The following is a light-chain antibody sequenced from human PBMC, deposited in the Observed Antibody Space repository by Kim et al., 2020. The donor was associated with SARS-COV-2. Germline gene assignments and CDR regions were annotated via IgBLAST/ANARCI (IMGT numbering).Light chain of an antibody. CDR3: QQRSNWPIT. J-gene: IGKJ5*01. V-gene: IGKV3-11*01. CDR2: DAS. Sequence: PGERATLSCRASQRVGTQLAWYQQRPGQAPRLLLHDASNRATGIPARFSGSGSGTDFTLSISSLEPEDVAVYYCQQRSNWPITFGQGTRLEIK. CDR1: QRVGTQ.